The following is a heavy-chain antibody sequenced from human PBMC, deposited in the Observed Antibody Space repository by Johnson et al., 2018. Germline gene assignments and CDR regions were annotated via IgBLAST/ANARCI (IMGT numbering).Heavy chain of an antibody. J-gene: IGHJ4*02. CDR3: ARGGVIARKYDL. Sequence: VQLVQSGGGLVKPGESLRLSCAAYGFTFSSHSMAWVRQAPGKGLEWVSSISSSSDHIYYVDSVKGRFTISRDNAESSLYLQMNSLRAEDTAVYYWARGGVIARKYDLWGQGNLVTVSS. D-gene: IGHD3-10*01. CDR2: ISSSSDHI. CDR1: GFTFSSHS. V-gene: IGHV3-21*01.